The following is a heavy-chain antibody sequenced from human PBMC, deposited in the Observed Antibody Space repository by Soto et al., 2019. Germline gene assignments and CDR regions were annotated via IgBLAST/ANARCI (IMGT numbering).Heavy chain of an antibody. V-gene: IGHV3-30*18. CDR2: ISYDGSNK. Sequence: TGGSLRLSCAASGFTFSSYGMHWVRQAPGKGLEWVAVISYDGSNKYYADSVKGRFTISRDNSKNTLYLQMNSLRAEDTAVYYCAKDSIGGIAVAENYYYYGMDVWGQGTTVTVS. CDR3: AKDSIGGIAVAENYYYYGMDV. D-gene: IGHD6-19*01. CDR1: GFTFSSYG. J-gene: IGHJ6*02.